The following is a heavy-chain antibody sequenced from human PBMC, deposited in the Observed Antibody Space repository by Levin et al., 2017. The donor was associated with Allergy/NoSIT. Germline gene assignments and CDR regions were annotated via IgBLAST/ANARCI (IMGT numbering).Heavy chain of an antibody. J-gene: IGHJ4*02. CDR2: IDHSGGT. V-gene: IGHV4-34*01. Sequence: ESLKISCAVYGGSLSDHVWSWIRQSPGKGLEWIGEIDHSGGTHYNPSLKSRVTISLDRSKNQLSLKLSSVTAADTAVYYCARDKIITMVRGATNFDYWGQGTLVTVSS. CDR1: GGSLSDHV. D-gene: IGHD3-10*01. CDR3: ARDKIITMVRGATNFDY.